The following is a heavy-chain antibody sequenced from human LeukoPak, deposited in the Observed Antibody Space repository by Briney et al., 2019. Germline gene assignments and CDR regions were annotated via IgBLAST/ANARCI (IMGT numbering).Heavy chain of an antibody. J-gene: IGHJ4*02. CDR1: GFTFSSYW. Sequence: PGGSLRLSCAASGFTFSSYWMSWVRQAPGKGLEWVANIKQDGTEKYYVDSVKGRFTISRDNAQNSLYLQMNSLRAEDTAVYYCARDSRGYCSGGSCYHLEDYWGQGTLVTVSS. CDR3: ARDSRGYCSGGSCYHLEDY. V-gene: IGHV3-7*01. CDR2: IKQDGTEK. D-gene: IGHD2-15*01.